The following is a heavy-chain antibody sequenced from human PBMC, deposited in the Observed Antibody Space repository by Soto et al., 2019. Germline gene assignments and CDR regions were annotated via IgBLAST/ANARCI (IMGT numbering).Heavy chain of an antibody. CDR1: GGSFSGYY. CDR2: IYYSGST. V-gene: IGHV4-34*01. J-gene: IGHJ5*02. Sequence: SETLSLTCAVYGGSFSGYYWSWIRQPPGKGLEWIGEIYYSGSTSYNPSLKSRVTISVDSSKIQFSLKLTSVTAADTAVYYCARHTGQLSPFDTWGLGTLVTVSS. CDR3: ARHTGQLSPFDT. D-gene: IGHD2-2*01.